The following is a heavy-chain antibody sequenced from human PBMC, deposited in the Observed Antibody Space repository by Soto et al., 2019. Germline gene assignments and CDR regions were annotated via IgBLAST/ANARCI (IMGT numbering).Heavy chain of an antibody. CDR3: ARDQVGMDV. J-gene: IGHJ6*02. CDR2: IGSSSTYT. V-gene: IGHV3-21*01. Sequence: GGSLRLSCAASGFTFSSYNVNWVRQAPGKGLEWVSSIGSSSTYTYYADSLKGRLIISRDNAKNSVYLQINSLRAEDTAVYYCARDQVGMDVWGQGTPVTVSS. CDR1: GFTFSSYN.